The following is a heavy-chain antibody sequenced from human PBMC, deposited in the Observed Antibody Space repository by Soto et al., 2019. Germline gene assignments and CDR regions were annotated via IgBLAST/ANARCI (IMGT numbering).Heavy chain of an antibody. Sequence: ASETRSLTCAVSCYSISSGYYWGWIRQPPGKGLEWIGSIYHSGSTYYNPSLKSRVTISVDTSKNQFSLKLSSVTAADTAVYYCARWDSSDYGFDYWGQGTLVTVSS. D-gene: IGHD3-22*01. CDR2: IYHSGST. CDR3: ARWDSSDYGFDY. CDR1: CYSISSGYY. J-gene: IGHJ4*02. V-gene: IGHV4-38-2*01.